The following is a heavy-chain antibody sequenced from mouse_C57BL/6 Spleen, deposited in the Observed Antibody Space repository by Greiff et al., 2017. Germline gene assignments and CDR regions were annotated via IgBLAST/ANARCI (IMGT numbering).Heavy chain of an antibody. CDR3: ASDYGSSWFDY. V-gene: IGHV5-6*01. CDR2: ISSGGSYT. J-gene: IGHJ2*01. D-gene: IGHD1-1*01. Sequence: EVMLVESGGDLVKPGGSLKLSCAASGFTFSSYGMSWVRQTPDKRLEWVATISSGGSYTYYPDSVKGRFTISRDNAKNTLYLQMSSLKSEDTAMYYCASDYGSSWFDYWGQGTTLTVSS. CDR1: GFTFSSYG.